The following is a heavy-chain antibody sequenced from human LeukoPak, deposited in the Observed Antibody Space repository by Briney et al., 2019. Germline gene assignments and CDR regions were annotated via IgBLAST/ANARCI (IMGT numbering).Heavy chain of an antibody. Sequence: GGSLRLSCAASGFTFSSYSMNWVRQAPGKGLEWVSSISSSSSYIYYADSVKGRFTISRDNSKNTLYLQMNSLRAEDTAVYYCAKGGSYYGGPFDYWGQGTLVTVSS. CDR1: GFTFSSYS. D-gene: IGHD1-26*01. CDR3: AKGGSYYGGPFDY. CDR2: ISSSSSYI. J-gene: IGHJ4*02. V-gene: IGHV3-21*04.